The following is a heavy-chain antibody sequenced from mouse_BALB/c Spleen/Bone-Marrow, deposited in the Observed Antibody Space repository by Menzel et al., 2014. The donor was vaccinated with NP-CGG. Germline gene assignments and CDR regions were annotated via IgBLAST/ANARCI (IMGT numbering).Heavy chain of an antibody. Sequence: EVKLVESGGGIVQPGGSLKLSCAASGFTFSSYGMSWVRQTPDKRLELVATINSNGGSTYYPDSVKGRFTISRDNAKNTLYLQMSSLKSEDTAMYYCARDYDYDYWGQGTTLTVSS. V-gene: IGHV5-6-3*01. D-gene: IGHD2-4*01. CDR2: INSNGGST. J-gene: IGHJ2*01. CDR3: ARDYDYDY. CDR1: GFTFSSYG.